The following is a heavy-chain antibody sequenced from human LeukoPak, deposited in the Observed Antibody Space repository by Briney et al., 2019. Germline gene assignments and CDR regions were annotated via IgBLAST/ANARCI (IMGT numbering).Heavy chain of an antibody. CDR3: ARRPATVTTTATRSNWFDP. CDR2: INHRGST. Sequence: PSQTLSLTCAVSGGSISSGGYSWSWIRQPPGKGLEWIGEINHRGSTNYNPSLKSRVTISVDTSKNQFSLKLSSVTAADTAVYYCARRPATVTTTATRSNWFDPWGQGTLVTVSS. CDR1: GGSISSGGYS. V-gene: IGHV4-30-2*01. D-gene: IGHD4-11*01. J-gene: IGHJ5*02.